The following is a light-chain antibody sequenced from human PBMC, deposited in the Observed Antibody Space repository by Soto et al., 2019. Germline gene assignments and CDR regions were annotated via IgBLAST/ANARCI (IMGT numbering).Light chain of an antibody. V-gene: IGKV3-15*01. Sequence: IVMTQSPATLSGSPGESATLSCRASQTVTNKVAWYHQRPGQAPRLLIYGGFFRATGIPPRFRGSGSGTEFTLTISSLQSEDIGVYYCQKYNFWPTGTFGPGTKVDIK. J-gene: IGKJ3*01. CDR1: QTVTNK. CDR3: QKYNFWPTGT. CDR2: GGF.